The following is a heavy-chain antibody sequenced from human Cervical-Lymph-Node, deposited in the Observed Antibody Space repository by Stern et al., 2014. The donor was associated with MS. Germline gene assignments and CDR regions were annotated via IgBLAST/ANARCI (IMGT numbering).Heavy chain of an antibody. CDR2: LIAGNGNT. J-gene: IGHJ4*02. Sequence: VQLEESGAEVKKPGASVKVSCKASGYTFTNYAIHWVRQAPGQGLEWMGWLIAGNGNTMFSRAFQDRINMTRDTSASTAYMELRGLRSGDTAVYYCTTNYHYWGQGTLVTVSS. CDR1: GYTFTNYA. V-gene: IGHV1-3*01. D-gene: IGHD1-14*01. CDR3: TTNYHY.